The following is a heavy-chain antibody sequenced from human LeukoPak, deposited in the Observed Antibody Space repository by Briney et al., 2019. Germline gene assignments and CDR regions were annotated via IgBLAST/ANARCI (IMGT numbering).Heavy chain of an antibody. CDR1: GFTFSGYA. CDR2: ISSDGNNK. J-gene: IGHJ4*02. D-gene: IGHD6-13*01. V-gene: IGHV3-30*18. CDR3: AKAYGSTWLFDC. Sequence: GGSLRLSCEASGFTFSGYAMHWVRQPPGKGLEGVTFISSDGNNKYYADSVKGRFTISRDNSKNTLYLQMNSLSAEDTAVYYCAKAYGSTWLFDCWGQGTLVTVSS.